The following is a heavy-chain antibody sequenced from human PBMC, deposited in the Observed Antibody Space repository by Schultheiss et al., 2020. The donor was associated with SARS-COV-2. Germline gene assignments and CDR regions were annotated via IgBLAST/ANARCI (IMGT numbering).Heavy chain of an antibody. CDR2: INHSGST. J-gene: IGHJ4*02. CDR1: GGSFSGYY. D-gene: IGHD5-18*01. CDR3: ASMGDTAMADFDY. Sequence: ESLKISCAVYGGSFSGYYWSWIRQPPGKGLEWIGEINHSGSTNYNPSLKSRVTISVDTSKNLFSLKLSSVTAADTAVYYCASMGDTAMADFDYWGQGTLVTVSS. V-gene: IGHV4-34*01.